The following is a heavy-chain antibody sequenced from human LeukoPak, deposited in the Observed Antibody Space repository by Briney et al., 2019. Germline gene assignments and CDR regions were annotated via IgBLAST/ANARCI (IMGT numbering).Heavy chain of an antibody. CDR1: GYSISSGYY. J-gene: IGHJ4*02. Sequence: SETLSLTCTVSGYSISSGYYWGWIRQPPGKGLEWIGSIYHSGSTYYNPSLKSRVTISVDTSKNQFSLKLSSVTAADTAVYYCARVGSIAVAGTVDYWGQGTLVTVSS. CDR3: ARVGSIAVAGTVDY. V-gene: IGHV4-38-2*02. CDR2: IYHSGST. D-gene: IGHD6-19*01.